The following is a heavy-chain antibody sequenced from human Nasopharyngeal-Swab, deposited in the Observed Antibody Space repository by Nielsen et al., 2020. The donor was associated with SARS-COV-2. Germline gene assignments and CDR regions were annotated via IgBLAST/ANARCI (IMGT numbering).Heavy chain of an antibody. Sequence: VRQAPGKGLEWVSSISSSSSYIYYADSVKGRFTISRDNAKNSLYLQMNSLRAEDTAVYYCASEGTVTSYYYYGMDVWGQGTTGTVSS. CDR3: ASEGTVTSYYYYGMDV. J-gene: IGHJ6*02. CDR2: ISSSSSYI. V-gene: IGHV3-21*01. D-gene: IGHD4-17*01.